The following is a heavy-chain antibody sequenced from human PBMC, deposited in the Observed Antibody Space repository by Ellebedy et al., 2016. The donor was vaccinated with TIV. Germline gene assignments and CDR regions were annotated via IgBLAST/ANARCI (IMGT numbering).Heavy chain of an antibody. J-gene: IGHJ4*02. V-gene: IGHV3-30-3*01. D-gene: IGHD5-24*01. Sequence: GESLKISCAASGFTFSSYAMHWVRQAPGKGLEWVAVISYDGSNKYYADSVKGRFTISRDNSKNTLSLQMNSLRAEDTAVYSCARALVEMSTLDYWGRGTLVTVSS. CDR3: ARALVEMSTLDY. CDR1: GFTFSSYA. CDR2: ISYDGSNK.